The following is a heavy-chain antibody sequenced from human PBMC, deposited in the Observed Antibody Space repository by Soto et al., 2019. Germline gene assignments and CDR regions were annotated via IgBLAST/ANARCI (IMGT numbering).Heavy chain of an antibody. J-gene: IGHJ4*02. Sequence: GGSLRLSCAVSGFTFSDYAMRWVRQAPGKGLEWVSSIISSGGSTYYADSVKGRFTISRDNSKNTLYLQMNSLRAEDTAIYYCVLEVRAKSFDHWGQGTLVTVSS. CDR1: GFTFSDYA. CDR2: IISSGGST. CDR3: VLEVRAKSFDH. V-gene: IGHV3-23*01.